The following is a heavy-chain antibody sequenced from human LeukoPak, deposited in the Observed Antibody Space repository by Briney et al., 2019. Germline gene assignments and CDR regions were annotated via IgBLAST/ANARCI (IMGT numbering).Heavy chain of an antibody. J-gene: IGHJ5*02. V-gene: IGHV4-4*07. Sequence: SETLSLTCTVSGGSTSSYYWNWIRQPAGKGLEWIGRIYSSGSTNYNPSLKSRVTMSVDTSKNQFSLKLSSATAADTAVYYCARGPSSFGGRFDPWGQGTLVAVSS. CDR3: ARGPSSFGGRFDP. CDR2: IYSSGST. CDR1: GGSTSSYY. D-gene: IGHD3-10*01.